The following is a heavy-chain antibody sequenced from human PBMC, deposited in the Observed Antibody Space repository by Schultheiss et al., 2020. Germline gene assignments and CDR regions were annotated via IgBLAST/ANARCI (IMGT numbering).Heavy chain of an antibody. Sequence: GESLKISCAASGFTFSDYYMSWIRQAPGKGLEWVAVISYDGSNKYYADSVKGRFTISRDNSKNMLYLQMNSLRAEDTAVYYCARERIAARNHYYYGMDVWGQGTTVTVSS. V-gene: IGHV3-30*03. CDR1: GFTFSDYY. D-gene: IGHD6-6*01. CDR2: ISYDGSNK. CDR3: ARERIAARNHYYYGMDV. J-gene: IGHJ6*02.